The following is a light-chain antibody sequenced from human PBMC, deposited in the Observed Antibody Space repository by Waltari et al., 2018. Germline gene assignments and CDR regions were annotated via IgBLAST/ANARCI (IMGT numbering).Light chain of an antibody. CDR1: QSISSY. J-gene: IGKJ3*01. CDR3: QQSYSTPLLFT. CDR2: AAS. V-gene: IGKV1-39*01. Sequence: DIQMTQSPSSLSASVGDRVTITCRASQSISSYLNWYQQKPGKAPKLLIYAASSLQSGVPSRCSGSGSGTDFTLTISSLQPEDFATYYCQQSYSTPLLFTFGPGTKVDIK.